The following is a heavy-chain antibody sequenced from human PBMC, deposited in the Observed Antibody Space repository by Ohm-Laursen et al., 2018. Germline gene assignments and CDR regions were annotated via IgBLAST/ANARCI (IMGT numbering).Heavy chain of an antibody. V-gene: IGHV3-9*01. J-gene: IGHJ4*02. D-gene: IGHD6-19*01. CDR1: GFTFDDYA. CDR2: ISWNSGSI. CDR3: ARDQGWVDY. Sequence: LRLSCTASGFTFDDYAMHWVRQAPGKGLEWVSGISWNSGSIGYADSVKGRFTISRDNAKNSLYLQMNSLRAEDTAVYYCARDQGWVDYWGQGTLVTVSS.